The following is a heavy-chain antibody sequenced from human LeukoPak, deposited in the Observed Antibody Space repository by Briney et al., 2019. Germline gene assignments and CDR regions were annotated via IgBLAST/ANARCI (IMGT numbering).Heavy chain of an antibody. D-gene: IGHD2-15*01. Sequence: GRSLRLSCAASRFTFSSYAMHWVRQAPGKGLEWVAVISYDGSNKYYVDSVKGRFTISRDNSKNTLYLQMNSLRAEDTAVYYCARDLCSGGSCYTGIDYWGQGTLVTVSS. J-gene: IGHJ4*02. V-gene: IGHV3-30-3*01. CDR2: ISYDGSNK. CDR3: ARDLCSGGSCYTGIDY. CDR1: RFTFSSYA.